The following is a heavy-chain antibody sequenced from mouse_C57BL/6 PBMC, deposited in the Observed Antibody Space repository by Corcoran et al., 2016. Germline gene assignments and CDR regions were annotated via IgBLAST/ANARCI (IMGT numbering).Heavy chain of an antibody. CDR3: ARQEPSYYAMDY. Sequence: EVQLQQSGPELVKPGASVKISCKASGYTFTDYYMNWVKQSHGKSLEWIGDINPNNGGTSYNQKFKGKATLTVDKPSSTAYMELRSLTSEDSAVYYCARQEPSYYAMDYWGQGTSVTVSS. CDR2: INPNNGGT. J-gene: IGHJ4*01. CDR1: GYTFTDYY. V-gene: IGHV1-26*01.